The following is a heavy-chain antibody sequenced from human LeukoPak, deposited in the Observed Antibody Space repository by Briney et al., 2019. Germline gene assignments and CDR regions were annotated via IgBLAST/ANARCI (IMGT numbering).Heavy chain of an antibody. CDR1: GFTLSNHD. D-gene: IGHD7-27*01. CDR2: IGSGGST. Sequence: GGSLRLSCVASGFTLSNHDMTWVRQTPGKGLEYVSSIGSGGSTFYAGSVKGRFSIPRDISQNTVFLQMNSLRVEDTAMYFCAKKLPGASYYFDFWGQGTLVTVSS. V-gene: IGHV3-23*01. CDR3: AKKLPGASYYFDF. J-gene: IGHJ4*02.